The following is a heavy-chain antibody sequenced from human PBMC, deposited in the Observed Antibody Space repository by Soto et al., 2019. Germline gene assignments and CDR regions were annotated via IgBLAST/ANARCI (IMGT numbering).Heavy chain of an antibody. CDR1: GFTFSSYA. CDR2: ISYDGSNK. J-gene: IGHJ4*02. Sequence: GGSLRLSCVASGFTFSSYAMHWVRQAPGKGLEWVAVISYDGSNKYYADSVKGRFTISRDNSKNTLYLQMNSLRAEDTAVYYCARVHYRINYFDYWGQGTLVTVSS. CDR3: ARVHYRINYFDY. D-gene: IGHD1-26*01. V-gene: IGHV3-30-3*01.